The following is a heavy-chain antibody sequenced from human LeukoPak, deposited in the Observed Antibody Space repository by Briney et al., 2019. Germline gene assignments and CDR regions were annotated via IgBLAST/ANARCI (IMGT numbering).Heavy chain of an antibody. CDR1: GGSISSYY. CDR2: IYTSGST. Sequence: PSETLSLTCTVSGGSISSYYWSWIRQPAGKGLEWIGRIYTSGSTNYNPSRKSRVTMSVDTSKNQFSPNLSSVTAADTAVYYCARDLFLCSSTSCYAGLPYYDILPSGIWFDPWGQGTLVTVSS. CDR3: ARDLFLCSSTSCYAGLPYYDILPSGIWFDP. D-gene: IGHD2-2*01. V-gene: IGHV4-4*07. J-gene: IGHJ5*02.